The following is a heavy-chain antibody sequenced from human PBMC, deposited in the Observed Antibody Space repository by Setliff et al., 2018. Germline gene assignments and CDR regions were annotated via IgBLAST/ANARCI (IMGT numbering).Heavy chain of an antibody. CDR2: ISAYNGNT. V-gene: IGHV1-18*01. CDR3: ARTYCGGDCYPSPFDY. CDR1: GYTFTSYG. Sequence: EASVKVSCKASGYTFTSYGISWVRQAPGQGLEWMGWISAYNGNTNYAQRLQGRVTMTTDTSTSTAYMELRSLRSDDTAVYYCARTYCGGDCYPSPFDYWGQGTLVTVSS. D-gene: IGHD2-21*02. J-gene: IGHJ4*02.